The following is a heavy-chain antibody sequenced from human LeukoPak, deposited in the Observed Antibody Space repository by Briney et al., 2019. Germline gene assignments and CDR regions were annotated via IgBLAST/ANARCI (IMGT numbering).Heavy chain of an antibody. CDR3: ARYLPQYDYDSSGYDQHDAFDI. Sequence: ASVKVSCKASGYTFTRYGISWVRQAPGQGLEWMGWISAYKGNTNYAQKRQGRVTMTTDTSTSTAYMELRSLRSDNTAVDYCARYLPQYDYDSSGYDQHDAFDIWGQGTMVTVSS. V-gene: IGHV1-18*01. CDR2: ISAYKGNT. CDR1: GYTFTRYG. D-gene: IGHD3-22*01. J-gene: IGHJ3*02.